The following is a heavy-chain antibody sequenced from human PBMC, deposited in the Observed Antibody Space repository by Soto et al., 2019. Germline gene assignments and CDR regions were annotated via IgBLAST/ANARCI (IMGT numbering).Heavy chain of an antibody. CDR3: AKASGVTMTAFDN. D-gene: IGHD3-3*01. J-gene: IGHJ4*02. CDR2: IIPHFGAG. CDR1: GDSFSNSA. Sequence: QVQLVQSGAEVKKPGSSMKVSCKVSGDSFSNSAISWVRQAPGQGLEWMGGIIPHFGAGDSAQKFQGRVTITADGSTTTVYMELANLRREDTALYFCAKASGVTMTAFDNWGQGPLVTVSS. V-gene: IGHV1-69*01.